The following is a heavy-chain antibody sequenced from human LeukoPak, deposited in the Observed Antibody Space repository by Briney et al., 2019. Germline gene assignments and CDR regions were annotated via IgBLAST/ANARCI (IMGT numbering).Heavy chain of an antibody. CDR3: PRTGFPSIEYYYYYYMDV. CDR2: MNPNSGNT. CDR1: GYTFTSYD. Sequence: GASVKVSCKASGYTFTSYDTNWVRQATGQGLEWMGWMNPNSGNTGYAQKFQGRVTMTRNTSISTAYMELSSLRSEDTAVYYCPRTGFPSIEYYYYYYMDVWGKGTTVTVSS. V-gene: IGHV1-8*01. J-gene: IGHJ6*03. D-gene: IGHD3-9*01.